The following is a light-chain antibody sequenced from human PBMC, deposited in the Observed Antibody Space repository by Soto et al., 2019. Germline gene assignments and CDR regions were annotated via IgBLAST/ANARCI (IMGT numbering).Light chain of an antibody. CDR3: QQYQSYKT. V-gene: IGKV1-5*01. CDR2: DVS. Sequence: DIQITQSPSTLSGSVGDRFTITCRASQTISSWLAWYQQKPGQAPKLLISDVSNLASGVPSRFSGSGSGTEFTLTISSVQPDDFATYYCQQYQSYKTFGQGTKVDI. CDR1: QTISSW. J-gene: IGKJ1*01.